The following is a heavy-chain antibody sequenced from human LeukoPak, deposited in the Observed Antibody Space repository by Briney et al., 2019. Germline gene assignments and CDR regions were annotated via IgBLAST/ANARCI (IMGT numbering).Heavy chain of an antibody. J-gene: IGHJ4*02. CDR2: ISGSGGSI. Sequence: GGSLRLSCAASGFTFSSYAMSWVRQAPGKGLEWVSAISGSGGSIYYADSVKGRFTISRDNSKDTLYLQMDSLRAEDTAVYYCAKGSGSSCYSPCDYWGQGILVTVSS. D-gene: IGHD2-15*01. CDR1: GFTFSSYA. CDR3: AKGSGSSCYSPCDY. V-gene: IGHV3-23*01.